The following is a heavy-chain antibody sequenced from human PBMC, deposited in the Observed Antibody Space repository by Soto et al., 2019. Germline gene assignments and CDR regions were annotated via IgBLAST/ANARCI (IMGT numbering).Heavy chain of an antibody. J-gene: IGHJ4*02. CDR2: INPGDSET. CDR1: GYSFTSYW. V-gene: IGHV5-51*01. Sequence: GESLKISCKVSGYSFTSYWIAWVRQMPGKGLEWMAIINPGDSETKYNPSFEGQVIISADKSINTAYLQWSSLKASDTAMYYCARHATYYDILSGYYFDYWGQGTQVTVSS. CDR3: ARHATYYDILSGYYFDY. D-gene: IGHD3-9*01.